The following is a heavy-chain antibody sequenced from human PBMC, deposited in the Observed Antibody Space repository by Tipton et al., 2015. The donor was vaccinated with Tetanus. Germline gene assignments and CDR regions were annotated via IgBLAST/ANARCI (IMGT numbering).Heavy chain of an antibody. Sequence: TLSLTCTVSGGSISGYFWTWIRHSPGKGLECIGYVYYTGSTNHNPPFESRVTISVDTSKNQFSLKLSSVTAADTAVYYCARGMVSWGILPYWGQGTLVTVSS. D-gene: IGHD2-8*01. CDR1: GGSISGYF. CDR2: VYYTGST. V-gene: IGHV4-59*01. J-gene: IGHJ4*02. CDR3: ARGMVSWGILPY.